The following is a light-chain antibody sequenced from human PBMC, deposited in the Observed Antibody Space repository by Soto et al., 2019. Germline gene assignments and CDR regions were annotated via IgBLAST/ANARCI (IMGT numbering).Light chain of an antibody. CDR3: QVWDSSSDHYV. Sequence: SYELTQPPSVSVAPGQTARITCGGNNIGGKSVHWFQQKPRQAPVLVIFSDNDRPSGIPERFSGSNSGNTATLTISSVEAGDEADYYCQVWDSSSDHYVFGTGTKATVL. J-gene: IGLJ1*01. V-gene: IGLV3-21*02. CDR1: NIGGKS. CDR2: SDN.